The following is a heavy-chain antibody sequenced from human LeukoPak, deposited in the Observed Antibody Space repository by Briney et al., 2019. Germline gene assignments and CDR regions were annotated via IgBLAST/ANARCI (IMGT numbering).Heavy chain of an antibody. J-gene: IGHJ4*02. CDR1: GFTFSSYE. D-gene: IGHD6-19*01. CDR2: ISSSGSTI. Sequence: PGGSLRLSCAASGFTFSSYEMNWVRQAPGKGQEWVSYISSSGSTIYYADSVKGRFTISRDNAKNPLYLQVNSLRAEDTAVYYCARDFSGWYRGVDYWGQGTLVTVSS. V-gene: IGHV3-48*03. CDR3: ARDFSGWYRGVDY.